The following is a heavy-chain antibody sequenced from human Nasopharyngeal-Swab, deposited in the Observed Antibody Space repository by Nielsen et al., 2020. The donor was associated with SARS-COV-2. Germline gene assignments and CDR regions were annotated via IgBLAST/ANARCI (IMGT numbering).Heavy chain of an antibody. Sequence: ESLKISCTVSGGSISSYYWSWIRQPPGKGPEWIGYIYYSGSTNYNPSLKSRVTISVDTSKNQFSLKLSSVTAADTAVYYCARGDLRDDAFDIWGQETMVTVSS. J-gene: IGHJ3*02. CDR1: GGSISSYY. D-gene: IGHD5-24*01. CDR3: ARGDLRDDAFDI. CDR2: IYYSGST. V-gene: IGHV4-59*01.